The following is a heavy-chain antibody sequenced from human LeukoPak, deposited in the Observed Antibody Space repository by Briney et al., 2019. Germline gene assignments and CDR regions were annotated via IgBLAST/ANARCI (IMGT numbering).Heavy chain of an antibody. CDR2: ISWNSGSI. CDR3: AKDATLSGSYFDY. V-gene: IGHV3-9*03. J-gene: IGHJ4*02. CDR1: GFTFDDYA. Sequence: SLRLSCAASGFTFDDYAMHWVRQAPGKGLEWVSGISWNSGSIGYADSVKGRFTISRDNAKNSLYLQMNSLRAEDMALYYCAKDATLSGSYFDYWGQGILVTVSS. D-gene: IGHD1-26*01.